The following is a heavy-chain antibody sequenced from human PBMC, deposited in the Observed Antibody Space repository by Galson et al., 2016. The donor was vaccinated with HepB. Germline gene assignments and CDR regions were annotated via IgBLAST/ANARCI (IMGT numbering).Heavy chain of an antibody. D-gene: IGHD6-13*01. Sequence: SLRLSCAASGFTFSDYYKNWLRQAPGKGLEWVSYISSSGSYIYYADAVKGRFTISRDNAKNSLYLQMDSLRAEDTAVYYCARGDRHSSSWWGFDYWGQGTLVTVSS. CDR1: GFTFSDYY. CDR3: ARGDRHSSSWWGFDY. V-gene: IGHV3-11*01. CDR2: ISSSGSYI. J-gene: IGHJ4*02.